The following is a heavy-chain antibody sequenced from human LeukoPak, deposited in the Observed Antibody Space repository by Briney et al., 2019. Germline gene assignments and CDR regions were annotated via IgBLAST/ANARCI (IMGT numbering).Heavy chain of an antibody. CDR3: ASSLGEVDWFDP. J-gene: IGHJ5*02. Sequence: SVKVSCKASGVTFSSYAISWVRQAPGQGLEWMGGIIPIFGTANYAQKFQGRVTITTDESTSTAYMELSSLRSEDTAVYYCASSLGEVDWFDPWGQGTLVTVSS. CDR1: GVTFSSYA. V-gene: IGHV1-69*05. D-gene: IGHD3-10*01. CDR2: IIPIFGTA.